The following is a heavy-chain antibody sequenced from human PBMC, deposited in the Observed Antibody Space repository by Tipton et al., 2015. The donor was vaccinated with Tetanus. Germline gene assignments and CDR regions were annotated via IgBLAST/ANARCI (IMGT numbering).Heavy chain of an antibody. J-gene: IGHJ3*02. CDR1: GFTFDDYG. V-gene: IGHV3-20*04. CDR2: INWNGGST. CDR3: ARDWAQRDYYDSSGYYSDAFDI. Sequence: SLRLSCAASGFTFDDYGMSWVRQAPGKGLEWVSGINWNGGSTGYADSVKGRFTISRDNAKNSLYLQMNSLRAEDTALYYCARDWAQRDYYDSSGYYSDAFDIWGQGTMVTVSS. D-gene: IGHD3-22*01.